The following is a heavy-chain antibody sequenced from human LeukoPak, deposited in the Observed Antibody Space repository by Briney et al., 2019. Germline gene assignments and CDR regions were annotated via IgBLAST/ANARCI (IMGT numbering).Heavy chain of an antibody. CDR3: ARAESLYCSSTSCYVNYYYGMDV. D-gene: IGHD2-2*01. V-gene: IGHV3-21*01. CDR1: GFTFSSYS. CDR2: ISSSSSYI. Sequence: GGSLRLSCAASGFTFSSYSMNWVRQAPGKGLEGVSSISSSSSYIYYADSVKGRFTISRDNAKNSLYLQMNSLRDEDTAVYYCARAESLYCSSTSCYVNYYYGMDVWGQGTTVTVSS. J-gene: IGHJ6*02.